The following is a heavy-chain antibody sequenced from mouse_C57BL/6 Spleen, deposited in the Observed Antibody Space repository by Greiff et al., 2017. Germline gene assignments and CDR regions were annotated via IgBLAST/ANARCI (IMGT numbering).Heavy chain of an antibody. CDR1: GYTFTSYW. Sequence: QVQLQQPGAELVMPGASVKLSCKASGYTFTSYWMHWVKQRPGQGLEWIGEIDPSDSYTNYNQKFKGKSPLTVDKASSTAYMQLSSLTSEDSAVYYCARSADGYGYGGQGTTLTVSS. J-gene: IGHJ2*01. CDR2: IDPSDSYT. CDR3: ARSADGYGY. V-gene: IGHV1-69*01. D-gene: IGHD2-3*01.